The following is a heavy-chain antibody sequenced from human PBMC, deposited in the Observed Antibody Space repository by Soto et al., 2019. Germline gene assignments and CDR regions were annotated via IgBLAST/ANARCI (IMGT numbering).Heavy chain of an antibody. V-gene: IGHV4-34*01. Sequence: SETLSLTCAVNGGSFTDSYWSWIREPPGKGLEWIGEVNHSGSANYNPSLKSRVTISVDTSKNQFSLKLTSVTAADTAVYFCAREVVAGTNWFGPWGRGPMITV. CDR1: GGSFTDSY. D-gene: IGHD2-15*01. CDR2: VNHSGSA. J-gene: IGHJ5*02. CDR3: AREVVAGTNWFGP.